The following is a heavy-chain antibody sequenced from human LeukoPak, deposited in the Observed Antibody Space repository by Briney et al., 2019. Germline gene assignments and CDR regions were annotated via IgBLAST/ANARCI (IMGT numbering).Heavy chain of an antibody. D-gene: IGHD5-18*01. Sequence: PSETLSLTCTVSGYSISSGYYWGWIRQPPGKGLEWIGSIYESGSTNYNPSLKSRVTMSVDTSKNQFSLKLSSVTAADTAVYYCARGYRGYRENWFDPWGQGTLVTVSS. V-gene: IGHV4-38-2*02. CDR1: GYSISSGYY. CDR2: IYESGST. J-gene: IGHJ5*02. CDR3: ARGYRGYRENWFDP.